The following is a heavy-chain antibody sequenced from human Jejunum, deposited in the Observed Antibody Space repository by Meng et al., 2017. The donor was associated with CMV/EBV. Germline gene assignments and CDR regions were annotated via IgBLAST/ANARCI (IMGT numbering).Heavy chain of an antibody. V-gene: IGHV4-38-2*01. CDR1: SISSGYY. Sequence: SISSGYYWGWIRPPPGKGLEWIGDIYYSGSTKYNPSLKSRVTISVDTSKSQFSLKVTSLTAADTAIYYCARTPHPIVGAAYGIDVWGQGTTVTVSS. CDR3: ARTPHPIVGAAYGIDV. J-gene: IGHJ6*02. D-gene: IGHD1-26*01. CDR2: IYYSGST.